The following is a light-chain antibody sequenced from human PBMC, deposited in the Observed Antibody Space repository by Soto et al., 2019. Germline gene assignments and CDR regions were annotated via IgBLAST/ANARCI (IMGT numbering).Light chain of an antibody. Sequence: SYELTQPPSVSVAPGQTARITCGGNNIGSERVHWYQQKPGQAPVLVVYDDSDRPSGIPERFSGSNFGNTATLSISRVEAGDETDYYCQVWHGSSDRYVFGSGTKLTVL. CDR1: NIGSER. V-gene: IGLV3-21*02. CDR2: DDS. J-gene: IGLJ1*01. CDR3: QVWHGSSDRYV.